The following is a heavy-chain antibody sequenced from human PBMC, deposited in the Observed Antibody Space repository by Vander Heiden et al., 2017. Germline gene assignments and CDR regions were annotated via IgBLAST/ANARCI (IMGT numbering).Heavy chain of an antibody. D-gene: IGHD3-16*02. CDR3: ARQTYRSFAP. J-gene: IGHJ5*02. Sequence: QLQLQESGPGLVKPSEPLSLTCTVSGGSVYSFSHYWGWIRQPPGEGLEWIGYIFSNGDTYYNPSLESRVTISVDTSKNQFSLKLSSVTAADTAVYYCARQTYRSFAPWGQGVLVTVSS. CDR1: GGSVYSFSHY. CDR2: IFSNGDT. V-gene: IGHV4-39*01.